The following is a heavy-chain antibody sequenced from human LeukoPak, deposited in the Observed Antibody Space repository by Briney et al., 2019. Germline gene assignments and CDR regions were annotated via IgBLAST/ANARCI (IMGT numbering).Heavy chain of an antibody. CDR1: GYSISSGYY. CDR3: ARSKAAAGFT. V-gene: IGHV4-38-2*01. D-gene: IGHD6-13*01. Sequence: SSETLTLTCAVSGYSISSGYYWGWIRPPPGEGLEGIGSIYHSGSTYYNPSLKSRVTISVDTSKNQFSLKLSSVTAADTAVYYCARSKAAAGFTWG. J-gene: IGHJ5*01. CDR2: IYHSGST.